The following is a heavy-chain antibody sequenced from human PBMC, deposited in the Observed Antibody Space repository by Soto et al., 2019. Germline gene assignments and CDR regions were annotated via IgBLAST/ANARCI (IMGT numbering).Heavy chain of an antibody. CDR1: GGSISTYY. CDR3: ARHPGYYDVLSGYSTYYFDS. V-gene: IGHV4-59*08. CDR2: IYYRGNT. D-gene: IGHD3-3*01. J-gene: IGHJ4*02. Sequence: QVQLQESGPGLVKPSETLSLTCTLSGGSISTYYWSWIRQRPGKGLEWIGSIYYRGNTNYNPSFKSRVTISLHTSKTQFSLRLSSVTAADTAVYYCARHPGYYDVLSGYSTYYFDSWGQGTLVTVSS.